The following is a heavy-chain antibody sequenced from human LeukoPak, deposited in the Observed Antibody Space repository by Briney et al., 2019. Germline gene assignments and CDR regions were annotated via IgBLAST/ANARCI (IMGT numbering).Heavy chain of an antibody. Sequence: GGSLRLSWAASGFTFSRYGMHWVRQAPGKGLEWMAVISDDTRDKYYADSVKGRFTISRDNSKNTLYLQVNSLRAEDTAVYYCAKQGDNSGLDFWGQGTLVTVSS. CDR1: GFTFSRYG. V-gene: IGHV3-30*18. CDR3: AKQGDNSGLDF. D-gene: IGHD5-24*01. J-gene: IGHJ4*02. CDR2: ISDDTRDK.